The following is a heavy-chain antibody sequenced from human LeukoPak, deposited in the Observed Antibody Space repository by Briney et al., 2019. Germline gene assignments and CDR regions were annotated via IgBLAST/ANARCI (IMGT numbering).Heavy chain of an antibody. V-gene: IGHV3-9*01. D-gene: IGHD5/OR15-5a*01. CDR3: VKGLGFGRDYYYYGLDV. CDR2: ITWNSAIT. CDR1: GFTFDDYA. Sequence: GRSLRLSCSASGFTFDDYAMHWVRQAPGKGLEWVSGITWNSAITGYADSVKGRFTISRDNAKNSLYLQMSSLRTEDTALYYRVKGLGFGRDYYYYGLDVWGQGTTVTVSS. J-gene: IGHJ6*02.